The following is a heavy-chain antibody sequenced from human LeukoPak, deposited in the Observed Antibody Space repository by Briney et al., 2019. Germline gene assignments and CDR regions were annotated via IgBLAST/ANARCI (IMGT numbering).Heavy chain of an antibody. V-gene: IGHV1-2*02. CDR2: INPNSGGT. D-gene: IGHD2-15*01. J-gene: IGHJ4*02. CDR1: GYTFTGYY. Sequence: ASVKVSCKASGYTFTGYYMHWVRQAPGQGLEWMGWINPNSGGTNYAQKFQGRVTMTRDTSISTAYLQWSSLKASDTAMYYCARQGDCSGGSCHPGDYWGQGTLVTVSS. CDR3: ARQGDCSGGSCHPGDY.